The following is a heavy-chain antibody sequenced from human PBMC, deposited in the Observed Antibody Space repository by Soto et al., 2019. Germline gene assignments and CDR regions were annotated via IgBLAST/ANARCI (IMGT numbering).Heavy chain of an antibody. Sequence: SETLSLTCAVYGGSFSGYYWSWIRQPPGKGLEWIGEINHSGSTNYNPSLKSRVTISVDTSKNQFSLKLSSVTAADTAVYYCARGPDYCSSTSCYRYMDVWGKGTTVTV. CDR3: ARGPDYCSSTSCYRYMDV. CDR1: GGSFSGYY. D-gene: IGHD2-2*02. CDR2: INHSGST. V-gene: IGHV4-34*01. J-gene: IGHJ6*03.